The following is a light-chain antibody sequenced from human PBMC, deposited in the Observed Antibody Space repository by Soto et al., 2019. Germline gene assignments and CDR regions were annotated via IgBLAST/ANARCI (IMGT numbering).Light chain of an antibody. V-gene: IGLV2-8*01. CDR1: SSDIGAYNY. CDR2: QVT. CDR3: SSYAGSLVV. Sequence: QSALTQPPSASGSPGQSVTISCTGTSSDIGAYNYVSWYRQYPDKAPKLLVYQVTKRPSGVPDRFSGSKSGNTAALTVSGLQDEDEAGYYCSSYAGSLVVFGGGTKLTVL. J-gene: IGLJ2*01.